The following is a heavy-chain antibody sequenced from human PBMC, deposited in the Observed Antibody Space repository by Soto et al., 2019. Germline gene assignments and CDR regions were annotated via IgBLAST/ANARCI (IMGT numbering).Heavy chain of an antibody. CDR2: FDPEDGET. J-gene: IGHJ4*02. D-gene: IGHD3-22*01. CDR3: ATEARPYYYDSSGYYTFDY. CDR1: GYTLTELS. V-gene: IGHV1-24*01. Sequence: ASVKVSCKVSGYTLTELSMHWVRQAPGKGLDWMGGFDPEDGETIYAQKFQGRVIMTEDTSTDTAYMELSSLRSEDTAVYYCATEARPYYYDSSGYYTFDYWGQGTLVTVSS.